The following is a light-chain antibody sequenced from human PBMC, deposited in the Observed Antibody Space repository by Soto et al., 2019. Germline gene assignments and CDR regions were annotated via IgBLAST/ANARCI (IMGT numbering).Light chain of an antibody. CDR2: GAS. CDR1: QTLYNN. CDR3: QQYRDWPLT. V-gene: IGKV3-15*01. J-gene: IGKJ4*01. Sequence: EIVMTQSPATLSVSPGERATLSCRASQTLYNNLAWYQQKLGQAPRLLIYGASARATDIPARFSGSGSGTEFTLALRGLQSEDFAIYYCQQYRDWPLTFGGGTKVELK.